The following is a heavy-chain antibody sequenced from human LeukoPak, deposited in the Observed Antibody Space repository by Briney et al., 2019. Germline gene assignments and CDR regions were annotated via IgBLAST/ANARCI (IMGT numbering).Heavy chain of an antibody. CDR1: GASISSDKW. D-gene: IGHD2-21*02. CDR3: ARGGDWKFDY. V-gene: IGHV4-4*02. Sequence: SGTLSLTCVVSGASISSDKWWTWVRQTPGKGLEWIGEIHPSGRTNYKPSLKSRVSMSVDRSKSQFSLKMTSVTAADTAFYYCARGGDWKFDYWGQGALVTVSS. J-gene: IGHJ4*02. CDR2: IHPSGRT.